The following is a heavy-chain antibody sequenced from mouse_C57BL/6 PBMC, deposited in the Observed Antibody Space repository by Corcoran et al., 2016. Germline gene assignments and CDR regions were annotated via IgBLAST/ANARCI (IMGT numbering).Heavy chain of an antibody. V-gene: IGHV1-76*01. D-gene: IGHD2-12*01. Sequence: QVQLKQSGAELVRPGASVKLSCKASGYTFTDYYINWVKQRPGQGLEWIARIYPGSGNTYYNEKFKGKATLTAEKSSSTAYMQLSSLTSEDSAVYFCARGRLYRPFAYWGQGTLVTVSA. CDR2: IYPGSGNT. CDR1: GYTFTDYY. J-gene: IGHJ3*01. CDR3: ARGRLYRPFAY.